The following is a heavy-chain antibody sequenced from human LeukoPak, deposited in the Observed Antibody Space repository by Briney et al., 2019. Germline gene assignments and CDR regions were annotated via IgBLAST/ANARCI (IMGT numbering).Heavy chain of an antibody. CDR3: ATVYGVGAKASFDY. CDR2: ISSSSSYI. CDR1: GFTFSSYS. J-gene: IGHJ4*02. D-gene: IGHD1-26*01. Sequence: SGGSLRLSCAASGFTFSSYSMNWVRQAPGKGLEWDSSISSSSSYIYYADSVKGRFTISRDNAKNSLYLQMNSLRAEDTAVYYCATVYGVGAKASFDYWGQGTLVTVSS. V-gene: IGHV3-21*04.